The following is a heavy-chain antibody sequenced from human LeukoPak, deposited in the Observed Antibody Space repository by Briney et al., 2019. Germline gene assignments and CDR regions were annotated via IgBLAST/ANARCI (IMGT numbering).Heavy chain of an antibody. Sequence: GESLKISCQGSGYIFTSYWIAWVRQLPGEGLEWMGSIYPADSNTRFSPSFRGQVSISADKSISTAYLQWTSLKTSDTATYYCARQGRATGFDIWGQGTLVTVSS. J-gene: IGHJ3*02. V-gene: IGHV5-51*01. D-gene: IGHD1-1*01. CDR1: GYIFTSYW. CDR3: ARQGRATGFDI. CDR2: IYPADSNT.